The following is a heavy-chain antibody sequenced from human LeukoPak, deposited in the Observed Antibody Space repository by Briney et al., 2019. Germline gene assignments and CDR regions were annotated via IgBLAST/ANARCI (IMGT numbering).Heavy chain of an antibody. CDR3: ARTLYSYSTGMLIDY. Sequence: ASVKVSCKASGGTFISYAISWVRQAPGQGLEWMGRIIPILGIANYAQKFQGRVTITADKSTSTAYMELSSLRSEDTAVYYCARTLYSYSTGMLIDYWGQGTLVTVSS. CDR2: IIPILGIA. J-gene: IGHJ4*02. D-gene: IGHD5-18*01. CDR1: GGTFISYA. V-gene: IGHV1-69*04.